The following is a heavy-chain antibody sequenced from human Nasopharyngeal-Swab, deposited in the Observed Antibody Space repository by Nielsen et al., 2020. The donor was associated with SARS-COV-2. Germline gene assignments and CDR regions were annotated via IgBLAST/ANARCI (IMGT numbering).Heavy chain of an antibody. J-gene: IGHJ4*02. V-gene: IGHV3-7*01. CDR2: IKQDGSEK. CDR1: GFTFSSYW. D-gene: IGHD6-13*01. Sequence: GGSLRLSCAASGFTFSSYWMSWVRQAPGKGLEWVANIKQDGSEKYYMDSVKGRFTIPRDNAKNSLYLQMNSLRAEDTAVYYCARAGLSSWHFDYWGQGTLVTVSS. CDR3: ARAGLSSWHFDY.